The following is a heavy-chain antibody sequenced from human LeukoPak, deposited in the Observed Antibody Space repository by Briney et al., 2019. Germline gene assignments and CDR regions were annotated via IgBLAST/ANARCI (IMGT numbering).Heavy chain of an antibody. V-gene: IGHV4-34*01. CDR1: GGSFSGYY. Sequence: PSETLSLTCAVDGGSFSGYYWSWIRQPPGKGLEWVGEINHIGSTNYNPSLKSRVTISVDTSKNQFSLKLSSVTAADTAVYYCARGPDYYYGSGSYYTPQYYFDYWGQGTLVTVSS. CDR3: ARGPDYYYGSGSYYTPQYYFDY. CDR2: INHIGST. J-gene: IGHJ4*02. D-gene: IGHD3-10*01.